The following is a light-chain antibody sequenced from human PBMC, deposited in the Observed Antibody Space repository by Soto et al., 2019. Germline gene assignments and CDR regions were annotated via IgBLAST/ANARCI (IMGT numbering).Light chain of an antibody. CDR3: QQYHNWPPIT. CDR1: QSLGGN. V-gene: IGKV3-15*01. Sequence: EIVMTQSPATLSVSPGDTATLSCRASQSLGGNLAWYQQKPGQGPRLLIFRASSRATGVPARFSASGSGTEFTLTISNLQSEDFAVYFCQQYHNWPPITFGQGTRLEIK. J-gene: IGKJ5*01. CDR2: RAS.